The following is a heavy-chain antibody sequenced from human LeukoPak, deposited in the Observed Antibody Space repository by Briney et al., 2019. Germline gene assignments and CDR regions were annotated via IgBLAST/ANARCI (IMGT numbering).Heavy chain of an antibody. CDR2: IWYDGSNK. CDR3: ARDQSGYDFGFDY. V-gene: IGHV3-33*01. J-gene: IGHJ4*02. D-gene: IGHD5-12*01. Sequence: GGSLRLSCAASGFTFSSYGMHWVRQAPGKGLEWVADIWYDGSNKYYTDSVKGRFTISRDNSKNTLYLQMNSLRAEDTAVYYCARDQSGYDFGFDYWGQGTLVTVSS. CDR1: GFTFSSYG.